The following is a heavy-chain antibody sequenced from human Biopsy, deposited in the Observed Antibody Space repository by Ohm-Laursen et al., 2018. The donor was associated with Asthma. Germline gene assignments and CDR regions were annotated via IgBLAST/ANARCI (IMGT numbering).Heavy chain of an antibody. J-gene: IGHJ4*02. D-gene: IGHD6-19*01. CDR1: GFAVSRDY. CDR2: IYSGGTS. CDR3: ARGDSSGWSQYYFDY. V-gene: IGHV3-53*01. Sequence: SLRLSCAASGFAVSRDYMFWVRQAPGKGLEWVSVIYSGGTSHTAASVRGWFTIYRDYSKNTLYLQMHSLRAEDTAVYYCARGDSSGWSQYYFDYWGQGTLVTVSS.